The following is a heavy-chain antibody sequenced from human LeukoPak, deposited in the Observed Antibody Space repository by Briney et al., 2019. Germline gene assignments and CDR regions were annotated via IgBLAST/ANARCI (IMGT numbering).Heavy chain of an antibody. J-gene: IGHJ4*02. CDR3: ARDHEMWTIFGVVTDFDY. CDR2: ISSSSSYI. CDR1: GFTFSSYS. D-gene: IGHD3-3*01. V-gene: IGHV3-21*01. Sequence: PGGSLRLSCAASGFTFSSYSMNWVRQAPGEGLEWVSSISSSSSYIYYADSVKGRFTISRDNAKNSLYLQMNSLRAEDTAVYYCARDHEMWTIFGVVTDFDYWGQGTLVTVSS.